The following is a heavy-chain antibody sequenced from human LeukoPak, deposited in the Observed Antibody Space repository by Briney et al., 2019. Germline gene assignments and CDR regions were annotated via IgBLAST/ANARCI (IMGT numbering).Heavy chain of an antibody. CDR3: ARGEDGDYYFQH. CDR1: GGSISGYY. D-gene: IGHD4-17*01. Sequence: SETLSLTCAVYGGSISGYYWSWIRQPPGKGLEWIGEINHSGSSNYNPSLKSRATISVDTSKNQFSLKLSSVTAADTAVYYCARGEDGDYYFQHWGQGTLVTVSS. J-gene: IGHJ1*01. V-gene: IGHV4-34*01. CDR2: INHSGSS.